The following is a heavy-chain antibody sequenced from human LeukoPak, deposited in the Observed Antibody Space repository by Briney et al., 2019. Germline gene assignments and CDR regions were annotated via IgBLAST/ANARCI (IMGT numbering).Heavy chain of an antibody. J-gene: IGHJ5*02. V-gene: IGHV4-61*02. D-gene: IGHD2-15*01. CDR3: ARVLRYCSGGSCNWFDP. Sequence: SQTLSLTCTVSGDSISNSRHYWSWIRQPAGKGLEWIGRIYTSGSTNYNPSLRSRVTISVDTSKNQFSLKLSSVTAADTAVYYCARVLRYCSGGSCNWFDPWGQGTLVTVSS. CDR1: GDSISNSRHY. CDR2: IYTSGST.